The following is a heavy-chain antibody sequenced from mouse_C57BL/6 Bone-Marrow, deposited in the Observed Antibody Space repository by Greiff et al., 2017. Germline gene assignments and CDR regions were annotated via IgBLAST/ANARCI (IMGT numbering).Heavy chain of an antibody. CDR1: GYAFSSYW. J-gene: IGHJ3*01. Sequence: QVHVKQSGAELVKPGASVKISCKASGYAFSSYWLNWVKQRPGKSLEWIGQIYPGDGDTNYNGKFKGKATLTADKSSSTAYMQLSSLTSDDSAVYFCARGAYWGQGTLVTVSA. V-gene: IGHV1-80*01. CDR3: ARGAY. CDR2: IYPGDGDT.